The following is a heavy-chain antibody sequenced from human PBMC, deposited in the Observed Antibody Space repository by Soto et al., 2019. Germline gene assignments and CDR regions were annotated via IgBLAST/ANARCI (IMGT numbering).Heavy chain of an antibody. CDR1: GYSINRGYY. D-gene: IGHD4-17*01. CDR2: FHRSGTT. V-gene: IGHV4-38-2*01. J-gene: IGHJ4*02. CDR3: VGGYGDTQNYFDY. Sequence: SETLSLTCGVSGYSINRGYYWGWIRQPPGKGLEWIASFHRSGTTYYNPSLKSRVTISVDTSKNQLSLRLSSVTAADTAVYYCVGGYGDTQNYFDYWGQGALVTVSS.